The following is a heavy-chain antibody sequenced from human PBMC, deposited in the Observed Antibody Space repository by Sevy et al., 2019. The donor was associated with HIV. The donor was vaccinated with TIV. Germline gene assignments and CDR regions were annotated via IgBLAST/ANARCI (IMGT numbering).Heavy chain of an antibody. Sequence: SETLSLTCTVSGGSISSYYWSWIRQPPGKGLEWIGYIYYSGSTNYNPSLKSRVTISEDTSKNQFSLKLSSVTAADTAVYYCARDQGYCSGGSCYFLGGMDVWGQGTTVTVSS. D-gene: IGHD2-15*01. V-gene: IGHV4-59*01. J-gene: IGHJ6*02. CDR2: IYYSGST. CDR1: GGSISSYY. CDR3: ARDQGYCSGGSCYFLGGMDV.